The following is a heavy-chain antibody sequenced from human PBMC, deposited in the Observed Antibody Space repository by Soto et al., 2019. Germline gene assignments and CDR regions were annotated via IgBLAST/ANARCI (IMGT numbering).Heavy chain of an antibody. CDR1: GFTFSSYA. Sequence: GGSLRLSCAASGFTFSSYAMSWVRQAPGKGLEWVSAISGSGGSTYYADSVKGRFTISRDNSKNTLYLQMNSLRAEDTAVYYYVGGSSSHRYYYYYGMDVWGQGTTVTVSS. CDR2: ISGSGGST. J-gene: IGHJ6*02. D-gene: IGHD6-13*01. CDR3: VGGSSSHRYYYYYGMDV. V-gene: IGHV3-23*01.